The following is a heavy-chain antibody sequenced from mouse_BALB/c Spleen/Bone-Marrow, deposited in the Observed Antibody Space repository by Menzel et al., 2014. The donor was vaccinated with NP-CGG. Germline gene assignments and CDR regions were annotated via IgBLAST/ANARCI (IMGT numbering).Heavy chain of an antibody. CDR1: GYTFXSYW. CDR3: TRDAMDY. CDR2: IDPSDSYT. Sequence: QVQLQQSGAELVKPGASVKVSCKASGYTFXSYWMHWVRQRPGQGLEWIGVIDPSDSYTSYIQKFKGKATLTVDTSSSTAYMQLSSLTSEDSAVYYCTRDAMDYWGQGTSVTVSS. V-gene: IGHV1S127*01. J-gene: IGHJ4*01.